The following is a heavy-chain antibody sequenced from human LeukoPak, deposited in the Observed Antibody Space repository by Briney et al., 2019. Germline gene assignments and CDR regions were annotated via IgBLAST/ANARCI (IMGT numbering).Heavy chain of an antibody. CDR1: GFTFSSYS. J-gene: IGHJ4*02. CDR3: ARPEYSTGLYYFDY. V-gene: IGHV3-48*04. D-gene: IGHD6-19*01. Sequence: GGSLRLSCAASGFTFSSYSMNWVRQAPGKGLEWLSYISGSSNTIYYADSVKGRFTISRDNAKNSLYLQMNSLRAEDTAIYYCARPEYSTGLYYFDYWGQGTLVTVSS. CDR2: ISGSSNTI.